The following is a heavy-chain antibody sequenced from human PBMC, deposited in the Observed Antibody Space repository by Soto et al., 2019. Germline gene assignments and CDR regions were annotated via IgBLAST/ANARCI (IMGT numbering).Heavy chain of an antibody. CDR1: GYTFTSNG. Sequence: ASVKVSCKASGYTFTSNGISWVRQAPGQGLEWMGWISTYNGNTNYAQKLQGRVTMTTDTSTSTTYMEMRSLRSDDTVVYYCARTAGGFITMGTGPYDYWGQGTLVTVSS. CDR3: ARTAGGFITMGTGPYDY. CDR2: ISTYNGNT. D-gene: IGHD3-10*01. J-gene: IGHJ4*02. V-gene: IGHV1-18*01.